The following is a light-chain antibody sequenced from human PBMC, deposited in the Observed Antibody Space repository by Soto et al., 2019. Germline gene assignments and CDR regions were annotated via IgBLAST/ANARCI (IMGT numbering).Light chain of an antibody. V-gene: IGLV2-14*03. J-gene: IGLJ2*01. Sequence: QSVLTQPASVSGSPGQSITISCTGTSSDVGGYNYVSWYQQHPGKAPKLMIYDVSNRPSGVSNRFSGSKSGNTASLTISGLQAEYEADYYCCSYTTSSTVLFGGGTKLTVL. CDR2: DVS. CDR1: SSDVGGYNY. CDR3: CSYTTSSTVL.